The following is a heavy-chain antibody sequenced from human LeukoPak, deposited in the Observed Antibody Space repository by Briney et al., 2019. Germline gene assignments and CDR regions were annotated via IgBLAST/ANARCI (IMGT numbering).Heavy chain of an antibody. J-gene: IGHJ4*02. CDR1: GGSFSGYY. Sequence: SETLSLTCAVYGGSFSGYYWSWIRQPPGKGLEWIGEINHSGSTNYNPSLKSRVTISVDTSKNQFSLKLSSVTAADTAVYYFARGRLGCSGGSCYCCNFDYWGQGTLVTVSS. V-gene: IGHV4-34*01. CDR2: INHSGST. CDR3: ARGRLGCSGGSCYCCNFDY. D-gene: IGHD2-15*01.